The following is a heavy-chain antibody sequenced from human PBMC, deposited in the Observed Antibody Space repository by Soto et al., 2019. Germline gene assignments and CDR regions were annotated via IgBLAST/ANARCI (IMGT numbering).Heavy chain of an antibody. CDR2: IYGNDDT. Sequence: QITLRESGPTLVKPTQTLTLACSFSGFSLNNVGVAVGWFRRPPGKALEWLALIYGNDDTYYSPSLKTRLAITEDTSKNQGVLTMNIMDPVDTATYYCTHRRNFCSSGTCPVWFNPWGQGTLVTVSS. CDR1: GFSLNNVGVA. CDR3: THRRNFCSSGTCPVWFNP. J-gene: IGHJ5*02. V-gene: IGHV2-5*01. D-gene: IGHD6-19*01.